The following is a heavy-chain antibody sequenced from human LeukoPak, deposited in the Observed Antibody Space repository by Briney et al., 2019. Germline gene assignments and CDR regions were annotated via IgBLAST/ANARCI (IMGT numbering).Heavy chain of an antibody. J-gene: IGHJ4*02. Sequence: SETLSLTCTVSGGSISSYYWSWIRQPPGKGLEWIGYIYYSGSTNYNPSLKSRVTISVDTSKNQFSLKLSPVTAADTAVYYCARDCGGDCYPKYYFDYWGQGTLVTVSS. V-gene: IGHV4-59*01. CDR2: IYYSGST. CDR3: ARDCGGDCYPKYYFDY. D-gene: IGHD2-21*02. CDR1: GGSISSYY.